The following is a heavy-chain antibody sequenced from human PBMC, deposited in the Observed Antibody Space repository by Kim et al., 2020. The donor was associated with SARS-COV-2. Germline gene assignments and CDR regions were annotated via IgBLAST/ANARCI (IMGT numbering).Heavy chain of an antibody. J-gene: IGHJ5*02. CDR3: ARHHGDSFDP. Sequence: STYYNPSLQGPITISVDTSKNQFSLKLSPVTATDTAVYYCARHHGDSFDPWGQGTLVTVSS. CDR2: ST. V-gene: IGHV4-31*01.